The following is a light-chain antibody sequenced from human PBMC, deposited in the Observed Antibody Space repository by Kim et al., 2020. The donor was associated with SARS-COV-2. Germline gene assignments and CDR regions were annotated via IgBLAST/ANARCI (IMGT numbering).Light chain of an antibody. CDR1: QSVSSIY. V-gene: IGKV3-20*01. CDR3: QQYSRSPLT. J-gene: IGKJ4*01. CDR2: GAS. Sequence: LSPGERATLVCRASQSVSSIYLAWYQQKSGRAPRLLIYGASNRVTGTPDRFSGSGSGTDFTLTISRLEPEDFAVYYCQQYSRSPLTFGGGTKLEI.